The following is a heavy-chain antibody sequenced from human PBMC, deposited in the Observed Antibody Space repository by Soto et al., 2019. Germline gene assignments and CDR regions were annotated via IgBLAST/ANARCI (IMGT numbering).Heavy chain of an antibody. V-gene: IGHV3-30*18. CDR1: GFTFSSYG. Sequence: GGSLRLSCAASGFTFSSYGMHWVRQAPGKGLEWVAVISYDGSNKYYADSVKGRFTISRDNSKNTLYLQMNSLRAEDTAVYYCAKDLIAAAGTINWFDPWGQGTLVTVSS. CDR3: AKDLIAAAGTINWFDP. D-gene: IGHD6-13*01. J-gene: IGHJ5*02. CDR2: ISYDGSNK.